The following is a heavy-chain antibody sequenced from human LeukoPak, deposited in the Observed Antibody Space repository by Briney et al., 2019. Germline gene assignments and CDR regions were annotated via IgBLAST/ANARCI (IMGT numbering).Heavy chain of an antibody. Sequence: SETLSLTCALYGGSFTYYYWTWIRQSPGKGLEWIGEINHAGATDYNPSLKRRVTISVDTSKNQFSLKLNSVTAADTAVYYCARDPPSGPLRFPGPLDHWGQGTLVTVSS. CDR2: INHAGAT. CDR3: ARDPPSGPLRFPGPLDH. V-gene: IGHV4-34*01. D-gene: IGHD3-3*01. J-gene: IGHJ4*02. CDR1: GGSFTYYY.